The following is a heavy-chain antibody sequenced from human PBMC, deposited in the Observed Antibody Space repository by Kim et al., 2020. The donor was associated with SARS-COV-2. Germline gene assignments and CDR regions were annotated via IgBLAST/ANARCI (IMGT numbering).Heavy chain of an antibody. CDR2: IYYTGST. D-gene: IGHD3-22*01. Sequence: SETLSLTCTVSGGSISSSTYYWGWIRQPPGKGLEWIGSIYYTGSTYYNPSLKSRVTISVDTSKNQFSLKVSSVTAADTAVYYCATRDSSGQQEDDYWGQGTLVTVSS. CDR3: ATRDSSGQQEDDY. CDR1: GGSISSSTYY. V-gene: IGHV4-39*01. J-gene: IGHJ4*02.